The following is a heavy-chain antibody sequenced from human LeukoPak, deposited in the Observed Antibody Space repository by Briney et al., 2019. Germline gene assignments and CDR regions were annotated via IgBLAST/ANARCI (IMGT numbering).Heavy chain of an antibody. V-gene: IGHV3-74*01. J-gene: IGHJ3*02. CDR1: GFTFSSYW. CDR2: INSDGSST. Sequence: GGSLRLSCAASGFTFSSYWMRWVRHAPGKGLVWVSRINSDGSSTTYADSVRGRFTISRDNAKNTLYLQMNSLRAEDTAVYYCARDSLEYYYDSSGSQDAFDIWGQGTMVTVSS. D-gene: IGHD3-22*01. CDR3: ARDSLEYYYDSSGSQDAFDI.